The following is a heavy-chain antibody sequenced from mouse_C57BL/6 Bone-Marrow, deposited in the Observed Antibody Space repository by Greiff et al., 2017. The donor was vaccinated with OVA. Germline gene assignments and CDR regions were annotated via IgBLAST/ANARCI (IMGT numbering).Heavy chain of an antibody. J-gene: IGHJ3*01. Sequence: VQLQQSGPVLVKPGASVKMSCKASGYTFTDYYMNWVKQSHGKSLEWIGVINPYNGGTSYNQKFKGKATLTVDKSSSTAYMELNSLTSEDSAVYYCARGVGYYRFAYWGQGTLVTVSA. CDR3: ARGVGYYRFAY. CDR2: INPYNGGT. V-gene: IGHV1-19*01. CDR1: GYTFTDYY. D-gene: IGHD2-3*01.